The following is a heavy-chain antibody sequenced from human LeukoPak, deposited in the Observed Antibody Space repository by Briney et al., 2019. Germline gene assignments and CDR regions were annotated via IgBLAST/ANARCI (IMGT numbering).Heavy chain of an antibody. CDR2: IYYSGST. CDR3: ARASGSGNYRAFDY. D-gene: IGHD3-10*01. V-gene: IGHV4-59*08. CDR1: GGSISSYY. Sequence: SETLSLTCTVSGGSISSYYWSWIRQPPGKGLEWIGYIYYSGSTNYNPSLKSRVAISVDTSKNQFSLKLSSVTAADTAVFYCARASGSGNYRAFDYWGQGTLVTVSS. J-gene: IGHJ4*02.